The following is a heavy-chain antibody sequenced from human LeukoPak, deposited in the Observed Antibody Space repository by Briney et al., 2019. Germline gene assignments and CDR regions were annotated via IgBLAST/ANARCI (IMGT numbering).Heavy chain of an antibody. V-gene: IGHV4-59*12. CDR3: ARGTAGFDF. CDR2: IYYSGST. J-gene: IGHJ4*02. D-gene: IGHD6-19*01. Sequence: SETLSLTCTVSGGSISSYYWSWIRQPPGKGLEWIGYIYYSGSTNYNPSLKSRVTISVDTSKNQFSLRLSSVTAADTAVYYCARGTAGFDFWGQGTLVTVSS. CDR1: GGSISSYY.